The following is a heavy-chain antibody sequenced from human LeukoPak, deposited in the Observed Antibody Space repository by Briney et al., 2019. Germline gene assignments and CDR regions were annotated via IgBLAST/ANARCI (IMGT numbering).Heavy chain of an antibody. V-gene: IGHV4-59*08. Sequence: SETLSLTCTVSGGSISSYYWSWIRQPPGKGLEWIGYIYYSGSTNYNPSLKSRVTISVDTSKNQFSLKLSSVTAADTAVYYCARLAVNHFDYWGQGTLVTVSS. D-gene: IGHD2-21*01. CDR3: ARLAVNHFDY. CDR2: IYYSGST. CDR1: GGSISSYY. J-gene: IGHJ4*02.